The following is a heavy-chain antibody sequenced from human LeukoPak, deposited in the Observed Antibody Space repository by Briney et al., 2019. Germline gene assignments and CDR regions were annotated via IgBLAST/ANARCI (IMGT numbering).Heavy chain of an antibody. V-gene: IGHV1-69*04. D-gene: IGHD3-22*01. CDR1: GGTFSSYA. CDR2: IIPILGIA. CDR3: ARDKWDYYDSSGYSPYYYGMDV. J-gene: IGHJ6*02. Sequence: ASVKVSCKASGGTFSSYAISWVRQVPGQGLEWMGRIIPILGIANYAQKFQGRVTITADKSTSTAYMELSSLRSEDTAVYYCARDKWDYYDSSGYSPYYYGMDVWGQGTTVTVSS.